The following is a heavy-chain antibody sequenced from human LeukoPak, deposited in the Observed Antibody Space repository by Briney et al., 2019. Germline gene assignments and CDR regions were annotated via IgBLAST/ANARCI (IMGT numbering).Heavy chain of an antibody. CDR2: VHKSGSS. Sequence: SGTLSLTCAVSTDSITSNWWSWVRQPPGKGLEWIGEVHKSGSSNYYPSPQSRVTISIDKSKNQIALELTSVTAADTAVYYCAKEIVGAPTPGAYWGQGILVTVPS. CDR3: AKEIVGAPTPGAY. V-gene: IGHV4-4*02. CDR1: TDSITSNW. D-gene: IGHD1-26*01. J-gene: IGHJ4*02.